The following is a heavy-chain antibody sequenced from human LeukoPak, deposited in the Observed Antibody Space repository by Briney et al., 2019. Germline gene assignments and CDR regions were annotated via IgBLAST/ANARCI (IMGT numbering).Heavy chain of an antibody. Sequence: GSLRLSCAASAFTFSSYWMSWVRQPPGKGLEWVGCIYYSGSTYYNPSLKSRVTISVDMSKSQFSLRLTSVTAADTAVYYCARKNDFEIWGQGTLVTVSS. J-gene: IGHJ3*02. CDR1: AFTFSSYW. CDR2: IYYSGST. V-gene: IGHV4-59*01. D-gene: IGHD2/OR15-2a*01. CDR3: ARKNDFEI.